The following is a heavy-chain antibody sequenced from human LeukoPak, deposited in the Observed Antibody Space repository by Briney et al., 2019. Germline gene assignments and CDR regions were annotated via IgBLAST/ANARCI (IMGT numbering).Heavy chain of an antibody. CDR1: GGSISSHY. CDR3: ARINSGWYFDY. D-gene: IGHD6-19*01. Sequence: SETLSLTCIVSGGSISSHYWTWIRQPPGKGPEYIGYIYYSRNTNYNPSLKSRVTISVDRSKNQFSLKLTSVTAEDTAVYYCARINSGWYFDYWGQGTLVTVSS. J-gene: IGHJ4*02. V-gene: IGHV4-59*11. CDR2: IYYSRNT.